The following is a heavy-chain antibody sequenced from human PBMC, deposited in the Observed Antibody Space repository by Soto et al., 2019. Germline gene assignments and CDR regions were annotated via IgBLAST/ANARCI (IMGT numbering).Heavy chain of an antibody. CDR2: IYYSGST. V-gene: IGHV4-61*01. J-gene: IGHJ6*03. Sequence: ETLSLTCTVSGGSVSSGSYYWSWIRQPPGKGLEWIGYIYYSGSTNYNPSLKSRVTISVDTSKNQFSLKLSSVTAADTAVYYCAREPLNYYGSGSYYNPNLYYYYYYMDVWGKGTTVTVSS. CDR3: AREPLNYYGSGSYYNPNLYYYYYYMDV. CDR1: GGSVSSGSYY. D-gene: IGHD3-10*01.